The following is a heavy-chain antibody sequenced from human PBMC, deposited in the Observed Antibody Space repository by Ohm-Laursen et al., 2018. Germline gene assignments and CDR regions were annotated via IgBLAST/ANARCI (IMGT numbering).Heavy chain of an antibody. J-gene: IGHJ6*02. D-gene: IGHD4-17*01. CDR1: GFTLRSYV. CDR2: MSDDGSNK. V-gene: IGHV3-30*18. CDR3: AKDPPYGDYDVYYYGMDV. Sequence: SLRLSCAASGFTLRSYVMHWVRQAPGKGLEWVAVMSDDGSNKYYADSVKGRFTISRDNSKNTLYLQMNSLRAEDTAVYYCAKDPPYGDYDVYYYGMDVWGQGTTVTVSS.